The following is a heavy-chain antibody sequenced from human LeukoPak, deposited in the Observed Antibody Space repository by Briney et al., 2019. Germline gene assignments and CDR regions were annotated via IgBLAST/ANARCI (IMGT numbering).Heavy chain of an antibody. J-gene: IGHJ4*02. CDR3: ARSPSGGESDY. CDR1: GGSISSYY. V-gene: IGHV4-59*01. CDR2: IYYSGST. Sequence: SETLSLTCAVSGGSISSYYWSWIRQPPGKGLEWIGYIYYSGSTNYNPSLKSRVTISVDTSKNQFSLKLSSVTAADTAVYYCARSPSGGESDYWGQGTLVTVSS. D-gene: IGHD3-16*01.